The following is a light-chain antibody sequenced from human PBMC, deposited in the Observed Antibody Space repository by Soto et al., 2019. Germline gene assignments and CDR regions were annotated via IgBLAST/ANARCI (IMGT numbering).Light chain of an antibody. V-gene: IGLV4-60*02. CDR1: SGHSSYI. Sequence: QSVLTQSSSASASLGSSVKLTCTLSSGHSSYIIAWHQQQPGKAPRYLMKLEGSGSYNKGSEVPDRFSGSSSGADRYLTISNLQFEDEADYYCETWDSNTRVFGGGTMRTVL. CDR3: ETWDSNTRV. J-gene: IGLJ3*02. CDR2: LEGSGSY.